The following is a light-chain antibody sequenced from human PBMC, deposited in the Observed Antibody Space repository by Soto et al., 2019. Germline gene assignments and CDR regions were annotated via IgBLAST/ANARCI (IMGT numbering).Light chain of an antibody. CDR2: GAS. CDR1: QSVSSNY. V-gene: IGKV3-20*01. CDR3: QQYGSSPRA. Sequence: EIVLTPSPGTLSLSPGERATLSCRASQSVSSNYLAWYQQKPGRAPRLLIYGASSRATGIPDRLSGSGSGTDFTLTISRLEPEDFAVYYCQQYGSSPRAFGGGTKVEI. J-gene: IGKJ4*01.